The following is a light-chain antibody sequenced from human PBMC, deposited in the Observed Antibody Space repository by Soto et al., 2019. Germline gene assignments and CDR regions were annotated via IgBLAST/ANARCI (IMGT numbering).Light chain of an antibody. CDR3: CSYAGSYTWV. J-gene: IGLJ3*02. CDR2: DVN. V-gene: IGLV2-11*01. CDR1: SSDVGNYNY. Sequence: QSALTQPRSVSGSPGQSVTISCTGTSSDVGNYNYVSWYQQHPGKAPKVMIYDVNKWPSGVPDRFSGSKSGNTACLTISGLQAEDEADYYCCSYAGSYTWVFGGGTKLTVL.